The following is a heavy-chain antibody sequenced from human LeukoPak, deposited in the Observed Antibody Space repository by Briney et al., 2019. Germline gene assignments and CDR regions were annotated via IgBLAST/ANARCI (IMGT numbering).Heavy chain of an antibody. V-gene: IGHV3-30-3*01. CDR1: GFTFSSYA. CDR2: ISYDGSNK. CDR3: ARGDDYGDLFGMDV. D-gene: IGHD4-17*01. J-gene: IGHJ6*02. Sequence: PGGSLRLSCAASGFTFSSYAMSWVRQAPGMGLEWVAVISYDGSNKYYADSVKGRFTISRDNSKNTLYLQMNSLRAEDTAVYYCARGDDYGDLFGMDVWGQGTTVTVSS.